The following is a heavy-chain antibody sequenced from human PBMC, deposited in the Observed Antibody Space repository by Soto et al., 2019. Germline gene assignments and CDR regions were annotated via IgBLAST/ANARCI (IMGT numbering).Heavy chain of an antibody. D-gene: IGHD5-18*01. CDR3: ATDWGYSYGHAFDS. Sequence: PGGSVRLSCAASGITFSNYNINWVRQVPGTGLAWVSYISASGSYIYYADSVKGRFTISRDNAKNSMYLQMNSLRAEDTAVYYCATDWGYSYGHAFDSWGQGTLVTVSS. J-gene: IGHJ4*02. CDR1: GITFSNYN. V-gene: IGHV3-21*01. CDR2: ISASGSYI.